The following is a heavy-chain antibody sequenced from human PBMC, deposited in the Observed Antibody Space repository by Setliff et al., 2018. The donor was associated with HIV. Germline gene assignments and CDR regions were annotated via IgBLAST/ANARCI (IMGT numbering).Heavy chain of an antibody. V-gene: IGHV1-69-2*01. CDR2: VDPKNGKT. Sequence: ASVKVSCKASGYTFTDYYMHWVQQAPGKGLEWMGRVDPKNGKTLYAENLRGRITITADTSTDTAYMELNSLRSEDTAMYYCARGSESLTYFDNLGPGTLVTVSS. J-gene: IGHJ4*02. D-gene: IGHD3-10*01. CDR1: GYTFTDYY. CDR3: ARGSESLTYFDN.